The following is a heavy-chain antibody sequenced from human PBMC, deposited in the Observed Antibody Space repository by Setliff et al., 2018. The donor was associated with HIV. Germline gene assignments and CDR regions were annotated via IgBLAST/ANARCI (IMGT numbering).Heavy chain of an antibody. CDR2: ISWDGYNT. CDR3: ASFYGDYGY. CDR1: GFTFDDYT. J-gene: IGHJ4*01. Sequence: GGSLRLSCAASGFTFDDYTMHWVRQAPGKAPEWVSLISWDGYNTYYAASVQGRFTVSRDNANNLLFLQMNNLRDEDTAVYYCASFYGDYGYWGHGTQVTVSS. D-gene: IGHD3-10*01. V-gene: IGHV3-43*01.